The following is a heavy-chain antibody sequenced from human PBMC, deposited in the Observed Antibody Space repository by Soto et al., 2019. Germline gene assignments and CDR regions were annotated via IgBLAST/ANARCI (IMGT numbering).Heavy chain of an antibody. J-gene: IGHJ4*02. Sequence: EVQLVESGGGLVQPGGSLRLSCVASGFTFSTDVMNWVRQAPGKGLEWVAHISTSGATRYYADSVKGRFTISRDNAKTSLYLQMDSLRNEDTAVYYCARFFGSGFDYWDQGTLVTVSS. CDR3: ARFFGSGFDY. CDR2: ISTSGATR. CDR1: GFTFSTDV. D-gene: IGHD6-19*01. V-gene: IGHV3-48*02.